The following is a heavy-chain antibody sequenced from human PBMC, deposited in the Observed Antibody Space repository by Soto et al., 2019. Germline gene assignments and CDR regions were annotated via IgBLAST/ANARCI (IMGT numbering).Heavy chain of an antibody. CDR1: GGSFGGYY. CDR3: ARAYGGNVFDY. D-gene: IGHD4-17*01. Sequence: QVQLQQWGAGLLKPSETLSLTCAVYGGSFGGYYWSWIRQPPGKGLEWIGDINHSGSTNYNPSLKSRVTISVDTSKNQFSLQLSSVTAADTAVYFCARAYGGNVFDYWGQGTLVTVSS. V-gene: IGHV4-34*01. CDR2: INHSGST. J-gene: IGHJ4*02.